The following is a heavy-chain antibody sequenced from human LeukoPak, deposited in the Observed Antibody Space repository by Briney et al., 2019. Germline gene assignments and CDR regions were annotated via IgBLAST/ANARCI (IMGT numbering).Heavy chain of an antibody. Sequence: SETLSLTCTVSGGSISSSSYYWGWIRQPPGKGLEWIGSIYYSGSTYYNPSLKSRVTISVDTSKNQFSLKLSSVTAADTAVYYCARHGLYCSSTSCYGGYFDYWGQGTLVTVSS. V-gene: IGHV4-39*01. CDR1: GGSISSSSYY. D-gene: IGHD2-2*01. CDR2: IYYSGST. CDR3: ARHGLYCSSTSCYGGYFDY. J-gene: IGHJ4*02.